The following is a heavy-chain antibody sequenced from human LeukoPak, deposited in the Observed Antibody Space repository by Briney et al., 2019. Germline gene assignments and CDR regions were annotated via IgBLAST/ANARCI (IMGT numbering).Heavy chain of an antibody. CDR3: ARDPNGDYIGAFDM. D-gene: IGHD4-17*01. CDR1: GFTFSTYA. J-gene: IGHJ3*02. Sequence: PGGSLRLSCTASGFTFSTYAMMWVRQPPGKGLEWVSAISAGGGSAHYADSVKGRFTISRDNSKHTLFLQMNSLRAEDTAVYYCARDPNGDYIGAFDMWGPGTMVTVSS. V-gene: IGHV3-23*01. CDR2: ISAGGGSA.